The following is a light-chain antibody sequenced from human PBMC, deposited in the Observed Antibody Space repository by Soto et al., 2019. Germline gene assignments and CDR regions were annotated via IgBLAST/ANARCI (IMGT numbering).Light chain of an antibody. CDR3: CLYIGATTYV. CDR2: DGH. CDR1: SGFVGSFSL. J-gene: IGLJ1*01. V-gene: IGLV2-23*01. Sequence: QSVLAQPASVSGSPGQSITISCTVTSGFVGSFSLVSLYQQHPGKAPKVMISDGHMPPSGGPDRFSGSTSVNSASLTISGLQADDEADYYCCLYIGATTYVFGTGTKVTVL.